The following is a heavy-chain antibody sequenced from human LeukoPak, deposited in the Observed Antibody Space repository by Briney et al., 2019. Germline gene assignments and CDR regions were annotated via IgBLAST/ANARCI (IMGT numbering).Heavy chain of an antibody. D-gene: IGHD6-13*01. V-gene: IGHV4-59*01. CDR3: ARDLLSSSWVYFQH. CDR1: GGAIRSYY. J-gene: IGHJ1*01. CDR2: TYYSGST. Sequence: SETLSLTCTVSGGAIRSYYWSWIRQPPGKGLEWIGYTYYSGSTNYNPSLKSRVTISVDTSKNQFSLKLSSVTAADTAVYYCARDLLSSSWVYFQHWGQGTLVTVSS.